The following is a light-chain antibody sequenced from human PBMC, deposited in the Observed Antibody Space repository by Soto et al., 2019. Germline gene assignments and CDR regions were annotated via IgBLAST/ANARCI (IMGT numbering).Light chain of an antibody. V-gene: IGKV3-15*01. CDR3: QHSYTTPPWT. J-gene: IGKJ1*01. Sequence: EIVMTQSPATLSVSPGERATLSCRASETVSSNLAWYQQKLGQAPRLLIYGASTRATGIPARFSGSGSGTEFTLTISSLQPEDFATYYCQHSYTTPPWTFGQGTKVDIK. CDR2: GAS. CDR1: ETVSSN.